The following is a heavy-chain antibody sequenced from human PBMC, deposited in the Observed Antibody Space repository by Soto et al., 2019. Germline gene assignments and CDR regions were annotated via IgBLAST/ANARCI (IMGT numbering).Heavy chain of an antibody. CDR3: ARGVEYDDSGWLDP. D-gene: IGHD3-3*01. J-gene: IGHJ5*02. Sequence: SETLSLTCDVHGGSFSAYYWSWIRQPPGKGLEWIGEINDSGSINYNPSLKSRVTILLDTSKNQFSLKLSSVTSADTAVYYCARGVEYDDSGWLDPWGQGILVTVSS. CDR2: INDSGSI. V-gene: IGHV4-34*01. CDR1: GGSFSAYY.